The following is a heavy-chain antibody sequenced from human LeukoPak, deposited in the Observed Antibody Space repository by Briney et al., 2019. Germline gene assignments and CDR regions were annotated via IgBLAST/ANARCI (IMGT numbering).Heavy chain of an antibody. V-gene: IGHV4-39*01. CDR3: ARQGQAGATPFRQ. J-gene: IGHJ4*02. D-gene: IGHD1-26*01. CDR2: IYYSGST. CDR1: GGSISSSSYY. Sequence: SETLSLTCTVSGGSISSSSYYWGWIRQPPGKGLEWIGSIYYSGSTYYNPSLKSRVTISVDTSKNQFSLKLSSVTAADTAVYYCARQGQAGATPFRQWGQGTLVTVPS.